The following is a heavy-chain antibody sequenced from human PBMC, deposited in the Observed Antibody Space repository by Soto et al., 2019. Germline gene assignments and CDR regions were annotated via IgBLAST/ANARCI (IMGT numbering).Heavy chain of an antibody. V-gene: IGHV1-18*01. CDR2: ISASNGNT. CDR1: GYPFTGFG. J-gene: IGHJ4*02. Sequence: QVQRVKLGAELKNPGAQGKVSCRASGYPFTGFGIGWVRRAPGQGLEWMGWISASNGNTNYAQKLQGRVTMTTDTSTSTAYMELRSLRSDDTAVYYCARDHHGDYSSDYWGQGTLVTVSS. D-gene: IGHD2-21*02. CDR3: ARDHHGDYSSDY.